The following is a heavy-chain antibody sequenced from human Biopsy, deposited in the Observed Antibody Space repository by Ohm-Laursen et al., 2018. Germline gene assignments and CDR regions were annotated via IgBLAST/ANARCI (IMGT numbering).Heavy chain of an antibody. J-gene: IGHJ3*02. V-gene: IGHV3-48*01. CDR2: ISSPSSAT. Sequence: SLRLSCTASGFTFSTYAMNWVRQAPGQGLEWISYISSPSSATYYADSVKGRFTVSRDNAKNSLFLQMNSLRAEDTAVYYCARRAIWGQGTTVTVSS. CDR3: ARRAI. CDR1: GFTFSTYA.